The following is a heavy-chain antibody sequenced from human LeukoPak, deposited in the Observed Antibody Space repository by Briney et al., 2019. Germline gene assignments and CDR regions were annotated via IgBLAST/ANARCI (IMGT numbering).Heavy chain of an antibody. V-gene: IGHV3-30*04. CDR2: ISYDGSNK. CDR1: GFTFSSYA. D-gene: IGHD2-15*01. Sequence: GGSLRLSCAASGFTFSSYAMHWVRQAPGKGLEWVAVISYDGSNKYYADSVKGRFTISRDNSKNTLYLQMNSLRAEDTAVYYCAKAPGGYVFDYWGQGTLVTVSS. CDR3: AKAPGGYVFDY. J-gene: IGHJ4*02.